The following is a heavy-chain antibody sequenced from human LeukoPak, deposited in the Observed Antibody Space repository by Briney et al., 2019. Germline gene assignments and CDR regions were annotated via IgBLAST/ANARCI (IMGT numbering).Heavy chain of an antibody. CDR2: IGIRGDT. Sequence: PGGSLRLSCAASGFTFIDYDMHWVRQVIGKGLEWVSAIGIRGDTHYSGSVKGRFTISRENAESSLYLQMNSLRAEDTAVYYCARPYNWNSNWYFDLWGRGTLVTVSS. J-gene: IGHJ2*01. D-gene: IGHD1-7*01. CDR1: GFTFIDYD. CDR3: ARPYNWNSNWYFDL. V-gene: IGHV3-13*01.